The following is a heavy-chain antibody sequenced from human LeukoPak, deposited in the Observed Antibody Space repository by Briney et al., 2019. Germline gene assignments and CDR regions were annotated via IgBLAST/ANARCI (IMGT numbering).Heavy chain of an antibody. CDR2: ISGSGGNT. V-gene: IGHV3-23*01. J-gene: IGHJ4*02. Sequence: GGSLRLSCAASGFTFSSYAMNWVRQAPGKGLEWVSAISGSGGNTYYADSVTGRFTISRDNSKNALYLQMNSLRAEDTAVYYCTTGSGYSTDWYDFWGQGTLVTVSS. CDR3: TTGSGYSTDWYDF. D-gene: IGHD6-19*01. CDR1: GFTFSSYA.